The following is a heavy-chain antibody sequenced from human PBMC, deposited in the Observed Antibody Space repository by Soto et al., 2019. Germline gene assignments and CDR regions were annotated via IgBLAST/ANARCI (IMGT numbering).Heavy chain of an antibody. CDR1: GFSLSTSGVG. CDR2: IYWDDDK. V-gene: IGHV2-5*02. J-gene: IGHJ6*02. Sequence: SGPTLVKPTQTLTLTCTVSGFSLSTSGVGVGWIRQPPGKALEWLALIYWDDDKRYSPSLKSRFTITKDTSKNQVVLTMTNMDPGDTAKYYGAHAARVYYYYGMDVWGQGTTVTVSS. CDR3: AHAARVYYYYGMDV.